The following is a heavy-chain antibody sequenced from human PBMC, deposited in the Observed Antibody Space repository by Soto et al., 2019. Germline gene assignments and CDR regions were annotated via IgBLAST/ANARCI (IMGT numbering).Heavy chain of an antibody. CDR1: GFTLSTYW. CDR3: ARELWFGELSWFDP. Sequence: EVQLVESGGGLVQPGGSLRLSCAASGFTLSTYWMTWVRQAPGKGLEWVANIKQDGSDKYYVGSVKGRFTISRDNSKNTLYLQMNSLRAEDTAVYYCARELWFGELSWFDPWGQGTLVTVSS. J-gene: IGHJ5*02. CDR2: IKQDGSDK. D-gene: IGHD3-10*01. V-gene: IGHV3-7*03.